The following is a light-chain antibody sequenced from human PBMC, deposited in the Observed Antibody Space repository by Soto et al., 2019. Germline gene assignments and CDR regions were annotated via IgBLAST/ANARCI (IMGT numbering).Light chain of an antibody. J-gene: IGKJ1*01. V-gene: IGKV3-15*01. CDR3: QQYNNWPRT. CDR2: GVS. Sequence: EIVMTQSPATLSVSPGERATLSCRASQSVTSNLAWYQQKPGQAPRLLMYGVSTRATGIPARFGGSGSATEFTLTISSLQSEDFAVYYCQQYNNWPRTFGQGTK. CDR1: QSVTSN.